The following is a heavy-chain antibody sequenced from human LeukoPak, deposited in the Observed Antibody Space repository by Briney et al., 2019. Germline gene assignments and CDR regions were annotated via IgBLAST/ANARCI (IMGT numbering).Heavy chain of an antibody. CDR1: GFTAGFTFSTSY. Sequence: PGGSLRLSCETSGFTAGFTFSTSYMTWVRQAPGIGLEWVAEIGPDGSGPVYVDSVKGRFTISRDNAKNSLYLQMNSLRVEETAVYYCTRDFSWRQFDYWGLGTLVTVSS. J-gene: IGHJ4*02. CDR2: IGPDGSGP. CDR3: TRDFSWRQFDY. V-gene: IGHV3-7*01.